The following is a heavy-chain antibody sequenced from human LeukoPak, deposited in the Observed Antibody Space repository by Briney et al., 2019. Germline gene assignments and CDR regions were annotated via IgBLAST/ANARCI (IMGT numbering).Heavy chain of an antibody. Sequence: GASVKVSCKASGYTFTSYGISWVRQAPGQRLEWMGWINAGNGNTKYSQEFQGRVTITRDTSASTAYMELSSLRSEDMAVYYCARGEEPYYYDSSGVYFDYWGQGTLVTVSS. V-gene: IGHV1-3*03. CDR3: ARGEEPYYYDSSGVYFDY. J-gene: IGHJ4*02. CDR1: GYTFTSYG. CDR2: INAGNGNT. D-gene: IGHD3-22*01.